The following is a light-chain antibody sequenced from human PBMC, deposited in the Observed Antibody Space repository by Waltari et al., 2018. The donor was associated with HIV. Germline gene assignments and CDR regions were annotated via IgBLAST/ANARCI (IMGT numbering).Light chain of an antibody. CDR1: QSIGSR. CDR2: GAS. J-gene: IGKJ2*01. CDR3: QQYNSWPPYT. V-gene: IGKV3-15*01. Sequence: EIVMTQSPATLSVSPGERATLSCRASQSIGSRLAWYQQKPGQAPRLLIYGASTRATGIPARISGSVSGTDFTLTISSLHSEDVAVYYCQQYNSWPPYTFVQGTKLEIK.